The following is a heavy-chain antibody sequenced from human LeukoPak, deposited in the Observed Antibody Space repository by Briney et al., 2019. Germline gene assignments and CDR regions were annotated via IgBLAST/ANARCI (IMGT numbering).Heavy chain of an antibody. J-gene: IGHJ5*02. CDR1: GYTFTSYY. CDR3: ARDGKYCSGGSCYPWNWFDP. CDR2: INPSGGST. V-gene: IGHV1-46*01. D-gene: IGHD2-15*01. Sequence: ASVKVSCKASGYTFTSYYMHWVRQAPGQGLEWMGIINPSGGSTSYAQKFQGRVTMTRDMSTSTVYMELSSLRSEDTAVYYCARDGKYCSGGSCYPWNWFDPWGRGTLVTVSS.